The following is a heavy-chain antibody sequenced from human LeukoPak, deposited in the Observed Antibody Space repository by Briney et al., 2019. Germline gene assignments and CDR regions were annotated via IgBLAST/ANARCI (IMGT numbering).Heavy chain of an antibody. V-gene: IGHV3-21*01. CDR2: ISSSSSYI. Sequence: PGGSLRLSCAASGFTFSSYSMNWVRQAPGKGLEWVSSISSSSSYIYYADSVKGRFTISRDNAKNSLYLQMNSLRAEDTAVYYCARGPGYYGDYASDIWGQGTMVTVSS. CDR3: ARGPGYYGDYASDI. CDR1: GFTFSSYS. D-gene: IGHD4-17*01. J-gene: IGHJ3*02.